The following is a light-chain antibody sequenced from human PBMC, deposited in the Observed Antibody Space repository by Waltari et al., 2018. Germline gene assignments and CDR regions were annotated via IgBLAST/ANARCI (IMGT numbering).Light chain of an antibody. J-gene: IGKJ1*01. Sequence: DIVMTQSPDSLAVSLGERATINCKSSQSVLYSSNNKNCSAWYQQKPGQPPKLLIYWASTRESGVPDRFSGSGSGTDFTLTISSLQAEDVAVYYCHQYYSSPWTFGQGTKVEI. CDR1: QSVLYSSNNKNC. CDR3: HQYYSSPWT. CDR2: WAS. V-gene: IGKV4-1*01.